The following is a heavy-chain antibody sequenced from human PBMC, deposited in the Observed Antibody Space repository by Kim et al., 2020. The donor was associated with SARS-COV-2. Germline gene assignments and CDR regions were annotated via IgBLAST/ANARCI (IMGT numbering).Heavy chain of an antibody. Sequence: GGSLRLSCAASGFTFSGSAMHWVRQASGKGLEWVCRIRSKANSYATAYAASVKGRFTISRDDSKNTAYLQMNSLKTEDTAVYYCTHFIEYSSSPGGYGMDVWGQGTTVTVSS. CDR3: THFIEYSSSPGGYGMDV. D-gene: IGHD6-6*01. J-gene: IGHJ6*02. CDR2: IRSKANSYAT. V-gene: IGHV3-73*01. CDR1: GFTFSGSA.